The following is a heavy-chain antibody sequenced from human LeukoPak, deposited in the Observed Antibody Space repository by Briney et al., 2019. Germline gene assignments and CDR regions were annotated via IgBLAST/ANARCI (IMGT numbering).Heavy chain of an antibody. Sequence: SSETLSLTCTVSGGSISSYYWTWIRQPAGKGLEWIGRIYDSGRTNYCPSLKSRVTISLDKFKNQFSLKLNSVTAADTAVYYCAREVAVAWNWFDPWGQGILVTVSS. D-gene: IGHD6-19*01. CDR1: GGSISSYY. CDR2: IYDSGRT. V-gene: IGHV4-4*07. CDR3: AREVAVAWNWFDP. J-gene: IGHJ5*02.